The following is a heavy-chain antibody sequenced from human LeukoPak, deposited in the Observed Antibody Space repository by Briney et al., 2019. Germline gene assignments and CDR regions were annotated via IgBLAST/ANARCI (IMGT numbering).Heavy chain of an antibody. CDR3: ARDPPFIIGTTFFDY. CDR1: GFTFSSYS. D-gene: IGHD1-20*01. Sequence: GGSLRLSCAASGFTFSSYSMNWVRQAPGKGLEWVSSISTSSTYIYYADSVKGRFTISRDNAKNSLYLQMNSLRAEDTAVYYCARDPPFIIGTTFFDYWGQGALVTVSS. V-gene: IGHV3-21*01. J-gene: IGHJ4*02. CDR2: ISTSSTYI.